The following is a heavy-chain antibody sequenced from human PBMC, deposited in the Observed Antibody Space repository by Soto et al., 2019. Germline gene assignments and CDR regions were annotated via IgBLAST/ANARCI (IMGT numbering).Heavy chain of an antibody. CDR3: ARGSYRHVAFAI. D-gene: IGHD5-18*01. CDR2: FDPEDGET. CDR1: GYTLTELS. V-gene: IGHV1-24*01. J-gene: IGHJ3*02. Sequence: ASVKVSCKVSGYTLTELSMHWVRQAPGKGLEWMGGFDPEDGETIYAQKFQGRVTMTTDTSTSTAYMELRSLRSDDTAVYYCARGSYRHVAFAIWGQGTMVTVSS.